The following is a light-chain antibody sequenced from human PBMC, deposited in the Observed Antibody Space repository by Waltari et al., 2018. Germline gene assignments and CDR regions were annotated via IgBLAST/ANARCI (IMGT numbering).Light chain of an antibody. CDR3: QQYDVWPPYT. J-gene: IGKJ2*01. CDR2: GAS. Sequence: EIVMMQSPATLSVSPGVRATLSCRASQSISSNLAWYQQQPGQAPRLLSYGASTRATGIPARFSGSGYGTEFTLTISSLQSEDFALYYCQQYDVWPPYTFGQGTKLEIK. V-gene: IGKV3-15*01. CDR1: QSISSN.